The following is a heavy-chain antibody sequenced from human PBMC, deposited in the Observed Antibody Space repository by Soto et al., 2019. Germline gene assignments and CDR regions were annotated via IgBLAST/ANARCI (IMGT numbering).Heavy chain of an antibody. CDR3: ARSDGRY. V-gene: IGHV4-31*03. J-gene: IGHJ4*02. CDR2: IYYSGST. CDR1: GGSISSGGYY. Sequence: PSETLSLTCTVSGGSISSGGYYWNWIRQHPGKGLEWIGYIYYSGSTYYNPSLKSRVTISIDTSKNQFSLKLSSVTAADTAVYYCARSDGRYWGQGTLVTVSS.